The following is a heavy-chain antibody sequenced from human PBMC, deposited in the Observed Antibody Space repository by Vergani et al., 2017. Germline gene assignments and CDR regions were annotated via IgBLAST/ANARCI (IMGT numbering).Heavy chain of an antibody. CDR3: ARGAGVIAAAGTGWFDP. V-gene: IGHV4-59*10. J-gene: IGHJ5*02. D-gene: IGHD6-13*01. CDR1: GGSISSYY. CDR2: IYTSGST. Sequence: QVQLQQWGAGLLKPSETLSLTCTVSGGSISSYYWSWIRQPAGKGLEWIGRIYTSGSTNYNPSLKSRVTMSVDTSKNQFSLKLSSVTAADTAVYYCARGAGVIAAAGTGWFDPWGQGTLVTVSS.